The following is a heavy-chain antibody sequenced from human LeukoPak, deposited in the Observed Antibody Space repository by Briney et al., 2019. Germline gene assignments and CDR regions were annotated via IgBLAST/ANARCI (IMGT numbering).Heavy chain of an antibody. Sequence: ASVKVSCKASGYTFTSYGISWVRQAPGQGLEWMGWINAYNGNTNYAQKLQGRVTMTTDTSTSTAYMELRSLRSDDTAVYYCARLGLWAAAGLSWFDPWGQGTLVTVSS. CDR2: INAYNGNT. CDR3: ARLGLWAAAGLSWFDP. D-gene: IGHD6-13*01. J-gene: IGHJ5*02. CDR1: GYTFTSYG. V-gene: IGHV1-18*01.